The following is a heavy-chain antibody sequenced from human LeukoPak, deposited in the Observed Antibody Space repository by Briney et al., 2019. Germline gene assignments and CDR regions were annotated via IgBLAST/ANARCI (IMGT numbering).Heavy chain of an antibody. CDR3: ARGDSSSSSAFDI. J-gene: IGHJ3*02. Sequence: ASVKVSCKASGYTFTGYYMHWVRQAPGQGLEWMGWINPNSGGTSYAQKFQGRDTMTRDTSVSTAYMELSRLRSDDTAVYYCARGDSSSSSAFDIWGQGTMVTVSS. D-gene: IGHD6-13*01. CDR1: GYTFTGYY. V-gene: IGHV1-2*02. CDR2: INPNSGGT.